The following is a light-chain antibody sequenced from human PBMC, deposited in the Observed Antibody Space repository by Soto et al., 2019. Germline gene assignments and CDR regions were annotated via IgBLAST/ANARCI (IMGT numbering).Light chain of an antibody. J-gene: IGKJ2*01. CDR2: GAS. V-gene: IGKV3-15*01. CDR1: QTVTIN. Sequence: EIQMTQSPSSLSASAGERATITCRASQTVTINLSWYQHKPGKAPTLLMYGASTWPPGVPVRFSGSGSGTVFSLTISSLRSEDFAVYYCQQYNDSPRTFGQGTKVEIK. CDR3: QQYNDSPRT.